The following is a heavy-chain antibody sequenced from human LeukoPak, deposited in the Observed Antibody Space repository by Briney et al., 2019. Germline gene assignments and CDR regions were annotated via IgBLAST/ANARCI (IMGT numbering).Heavy chain of an antibody. J-gene: IGHJ4*02. CDR1: GGSISSSSYY. Sequence: SETLSLTCTVSGGSISSSSYYWGWIRRPPGKGLEWIGSIYYSGSTYYNPSLKSRVTISVDTSKNQFSLKLSSVTAADTAVFYCASTLWLLNFDYWGQGTLVTVSS. CDR3: ASTLWLLNFDY. CDR2: IYYSGST. D-gene: IGHD5-24*01. V-gene: IGHV4-39*01.